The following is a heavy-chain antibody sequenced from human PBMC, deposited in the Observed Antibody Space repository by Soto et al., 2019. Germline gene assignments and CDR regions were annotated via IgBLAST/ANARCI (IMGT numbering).Heavy chain of an antibody. D-gene: IGHD3-22*01. CDR1: GGSISSGGYY. V-gene: IGHV4-31*03. Sequence: PSETLSLTCTVSGGSISSGGYYWSWIRQHPGKGLEWIGYIYYSGSTYYNPSLKGRVTISVDTSKNQFSLKLSSVTAADTAVYYCARLDSSGYYYGYYFDYWCQGTLLTVSS. J-gene: IGHJ4*02. CDR2: IYYSGST. CDR3: ARLDSSGYYYGYYFDY.